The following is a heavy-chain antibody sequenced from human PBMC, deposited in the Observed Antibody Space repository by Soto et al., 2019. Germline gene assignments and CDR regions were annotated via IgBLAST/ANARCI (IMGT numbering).Heavy chain of an antibody. CDR1: GFTFSSYG. D-gene: IGHD3-22*01. J-gene: IGHJ4*02. Sequence: GGSLRLSCAASGFTFSSYGMHWVRQAPGKGLEWVAVISYDGSNKYYADSVKGRFTISRDNSKNTLYLQMNSLRAEDTAVYYCAKRSPPYYYDSSGYYGDYFDYWGQGTLVTVSS. CDR3: AKRSPPYYYDSSGYYGDYFDY. V-gene: IGHV3-30*18. CDR2: ISYDGSNK.